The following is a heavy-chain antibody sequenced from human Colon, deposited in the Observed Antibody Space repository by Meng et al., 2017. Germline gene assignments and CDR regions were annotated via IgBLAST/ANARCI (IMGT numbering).Heavy chain of an antibody. D-gene: IGHD7-27*01. CDR1: GFTFSSYG. Sequence: EVQLLESGGGLVQPGGSRRLSCEATGFTFSSYGMSWVRQAPGKGLEWVSCISSSGGLTYYADSVKGRFTISRDNSKITLYLQMNSLRAEDTAVYYCAKIGQVGNWYFDLWGRGTLVTVSS. V-gene: IGHV3-23*01. J-gene: IGHJ2*01. CDR3: AKIGQVGNWYFDL. CDR2: ISSSGGLT.